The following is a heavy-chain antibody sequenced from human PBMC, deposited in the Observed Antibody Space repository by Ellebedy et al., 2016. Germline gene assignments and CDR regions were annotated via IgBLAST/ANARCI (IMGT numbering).Heavy chain of an antibody. Sequence: GGSLRLSCAASGFTFSSYGMHWVRQAPGKGLGWVAVIWFDGSNKYYADSVKGRFTISRDNSKNTLYLQMNSLRAEDAAMYYCVRDLERYYFDYWGQGTLVTVSS. CDR3: VRDLERYYFDY. CDR2: IWFDGSNK. V-gene: IGHV3-33*08. J-gene: IGHJ4*02. CDR1: GFTFSSYG.